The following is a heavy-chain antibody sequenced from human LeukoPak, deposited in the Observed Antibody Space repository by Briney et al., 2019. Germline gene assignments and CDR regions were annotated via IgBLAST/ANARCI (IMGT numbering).Heavy chain of an antibody. D-gene: IGHD2-21*02. V-gene: IGHV4-39*07. CDR3: ATQVAYCGGDCYNHGDY. J-gene: IGHJ4*02. Sequence: SETLSLTCTVSGGSISSSSYYWGWIRQPPGKGLEWIGSIYYSGSTYYNPSLKSRVTISVDTSKNQFSLKLSSVTAADTAVYYCATQVAYCGGDCYNHGDYWGQGTLGTVSS. CDR2: IYYSGST. CDR1: GGSISSSSYY.